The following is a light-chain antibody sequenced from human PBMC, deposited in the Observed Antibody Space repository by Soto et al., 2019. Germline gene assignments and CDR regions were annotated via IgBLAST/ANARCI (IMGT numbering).Light chain of an antibody. V-gene: IGKV3D-20*01. CDR1: QSVSSSY. CDR2: GAS. Sequence: EIILTQSPATLSLSPGERATLSCGASQSVSSSYVAWYQHRPGLAPRLLIYGASNRATGIPDRFSGSGSGTDFTLTISRLEPEDFAVYYCQQYGSSGTFGQGTKVDIK. J-gene: IGKJ1*01. CDR3: QQYGSSGT.